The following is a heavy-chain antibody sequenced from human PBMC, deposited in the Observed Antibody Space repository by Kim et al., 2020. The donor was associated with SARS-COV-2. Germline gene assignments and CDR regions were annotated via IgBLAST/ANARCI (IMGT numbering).Heavy chain of an antibody. CDR2: IYHSGST. CDR3: ARTCSSTSCALEGYFDY. V-gene: IGHV4-4*02. Sequence: SETLSLTCAVSGGSISSSNWWSWVRQPPGKGLEWIGEIYHSGSTNYNPSLKSRVTISVDKSKNQFSLKLSSVTAADTAVYYCARTCSSTSCALEGYFDYWGQGTLVTVSS. J-gene: IGHJ4*02. D-gene: IGHD2-2*01. CDR1: GGSISSSNW.